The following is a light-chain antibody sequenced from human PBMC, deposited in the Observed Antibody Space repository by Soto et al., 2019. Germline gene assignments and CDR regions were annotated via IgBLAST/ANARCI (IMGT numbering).Light chain of an antibody. CDR3: QQYGSSQYT. J-gene: IGKJ2*01. Sequence: EIVLTQSPATLSLSPGERATLSCRASQSVSSYLAWYQQKPGQAPRLLIYDASNRATGIPDRFSGSGSGTDFTLTISRLEPEDFAVYYCQQYGSSQYTFGQGTKLEIK. CDR1: QSVSSY. V-gene: IGKV3-20*01. CDR2: DAS.